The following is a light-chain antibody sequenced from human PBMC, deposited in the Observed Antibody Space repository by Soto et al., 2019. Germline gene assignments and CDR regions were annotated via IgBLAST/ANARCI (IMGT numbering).Light chain of an antibody. CDR3: QQRSSWWT. CDR2: DAS. V-gene: IGKV3-11*01. CDR1: QSVSTY. Sequence: IVLTQSPATLSLSPGERATLSCRASQSVSTYLAWYQQKPGQAPRLLISDASNRATGIPARFSGSGSGTDFTLTISSLEPEDFAVYYCQQRSSWWTFGQGTKVEIK. J-gene: IGKJ1*01.